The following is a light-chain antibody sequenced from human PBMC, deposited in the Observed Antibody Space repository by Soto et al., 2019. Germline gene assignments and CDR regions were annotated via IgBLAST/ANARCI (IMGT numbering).Light chain of an antibody. V-gene: IGLV2-14*01. CDR3: TSYTSSVTLV. J-gene: IGLJ3*02. CDR1: SSDVGAYNY. CDR2: DVI. Sequence: QSALTQPASVSGSPGQSITISCTGTSSDVGAYNYVSWYQQHPGKVPKLIIYDVINRPSGVSSRFSGSKSVNTAALSISGLQAEDEADYHCTSYTSSVTLVLGGGTKLTVL.